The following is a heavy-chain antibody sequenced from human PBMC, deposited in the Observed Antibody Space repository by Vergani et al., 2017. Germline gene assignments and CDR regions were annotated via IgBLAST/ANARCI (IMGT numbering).Heavy chain of an antibody. D-gene: IGHD2-2*02. CDR3: AKVYCSSTTCYRNWFDP. CDR2: ISGSGGST. V-gene: IGHV3-23*01. Sequence: EVQLLESGGGLVLPGGSLRLSCAASGFTFSSYAMSWVRQAPGKGLEWVSTISGSGGSTYYADSVKGRFTISRDDSKNTLYLQMNSLRDEDTAVYYCAKVYCSSTTCYRNWFDPWGQGTLVTVSS. CDR1: GFTFSSYA. J-gene: IGHJ5*02.